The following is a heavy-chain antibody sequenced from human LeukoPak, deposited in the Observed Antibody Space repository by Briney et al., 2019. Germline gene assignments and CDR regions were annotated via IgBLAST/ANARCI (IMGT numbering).Heavy chain of an antibody. V-gene: IGHV3-7*03. J-gene: IGHJ4*02. CDR2: IKYDGSEQ. Sequence: GGSLRLSCTSSGFIFSSHWMNWVRQAPGKGPEWVANIKYDGSEQYYVDSVKGRFSISRDSTKNLLYLQMNSLRVEDTAVYYCARDYGWSFANWGQGTLVNVSS. CDR1: GFIFSSHW. D-gene: IGHD3-10*01. CDR3: ARDYGWSFAN.